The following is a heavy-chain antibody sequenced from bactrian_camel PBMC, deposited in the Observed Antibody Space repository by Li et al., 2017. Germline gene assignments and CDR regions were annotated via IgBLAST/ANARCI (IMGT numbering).Heavy chain of an antibody. V-gene: IGHV3S53*01. D-gene: IGHD3*01. J-gene: IGHJ4*01. CDR1: GNTYSTNC. CDR2: IYTGART. CDR3: AADFLLNQWEGGHFGTY. Sequence: HVQLVESGGGSGQAGGSLRLSCKASGNTYSTNCLGWFRQVPGKEREGVATVHYDIYTGARTNIAGSVKGRFTFSQDHGQNTVYLQMSSLKPEDTAMYYCAADFLLNQWEGGHFGTYWGQGTQVTVSS.